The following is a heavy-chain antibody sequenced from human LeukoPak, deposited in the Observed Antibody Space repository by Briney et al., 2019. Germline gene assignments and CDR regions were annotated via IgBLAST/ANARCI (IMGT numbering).Heavy chain of an antibody. CDR1: GFTFSSYA. CDR3: AKETSSSFDY. D-gene: IGHD6-6*01. V-gene: IGHV3-23*01. J-gene: IGHJ4*02. CDR2: ISNSGGST. Sequence: AGGSLRLSCAASGFTFSSYAMNWVRQAPGKGLEWVSGISNSGGSTYYADSVKGRFTISRDNSKNTLYLQMNSLRAEDKAVYYCAKETSSSFDYWGQGTLVTVSS.